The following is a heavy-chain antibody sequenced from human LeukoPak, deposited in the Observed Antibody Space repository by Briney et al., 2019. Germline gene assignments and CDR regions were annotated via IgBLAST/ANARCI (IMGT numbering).Heavy chain of an antibody. D-gene: IGHD3-10*01. Sequence: SETLSLTCTISGRSVSDYYWSWIRQPQGKGLEWIGYIYYTGSTTYNPSLKSRVTISADTSKNQFSLKLSSVTAADTAVYYCARGYGSGSYYIPRYYYYYMDVWGKGTTVTVSS. CDR1: GRSVSDYY. J-gene: IGHJ6*03. CDR3: ARGYGSGSYYIPRYYYYYMDV. CDR2: IYYTGST. V-gene: IGHV4-59*02.